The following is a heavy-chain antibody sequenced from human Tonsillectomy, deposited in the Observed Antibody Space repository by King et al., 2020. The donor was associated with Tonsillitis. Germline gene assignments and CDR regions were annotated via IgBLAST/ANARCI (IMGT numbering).Heavy chain of an antibody. Sequence: VQLVESGGGLVQPGGSLRLSCAASAFTISSYSMNWVRQAPGKGLEWVSYISSSSRTIYYADSVKGRFTISRDNAKNSLYLQMNSLRAEDTAVYYCASAPIRVDYYYYGMDVWGQGTTVTVSS. V-gene: IGHV3-48*01. CDR1: AFTISSYS. CDR2: ISSSSRTI. CDR3: ASAPIRVDYYYYGMDV. D-gene: IGHD3-3*01. J-gene: IGHJ6*02.